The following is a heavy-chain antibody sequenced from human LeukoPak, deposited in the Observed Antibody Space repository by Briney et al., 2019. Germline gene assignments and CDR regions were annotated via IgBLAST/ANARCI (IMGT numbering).Heavy chain of an antibody. CDR2: INHSGST. J-gene: IGHJ4*02. D-gene: IGHD2-21*01. Sequence: SETLSLTCAVYGGSFSGYYWSWIRQPPGKGLEWIGEINHSGSTNYNPSLKSRVTISVDTSKNQFSLQLSSVTAADTAVYYCARGGGDWSYDYWGQGTLVTVSS. V-gene: IGHV4-34*01. CDR3: ARGGGDWSYDY. CDR1: GGSFSGYY.